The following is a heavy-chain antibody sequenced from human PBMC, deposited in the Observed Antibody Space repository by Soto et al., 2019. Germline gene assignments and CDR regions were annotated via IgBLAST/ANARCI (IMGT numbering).Heavy chain of an antibody. CDR1: GYTFTAYF. J-gene: IGHJ4*02. D-gene: IGHD2-21*01. Sequence: QVHLVQSGAEVRKPGASVKVSCKASGYTFTAYFIHWVRQARGQGLEWLGWINPNSGGTKYAEKFQGRLTMTGDTSPNTVYMDLNSLKTDDTAVYYCAKEMVGGGIRPHLDNWGQGTLVTVSS. CDR2: INPNSGGT. V-gene: IGHV1-2*02. CDR3: AKEMVGGGIRPHLDN.